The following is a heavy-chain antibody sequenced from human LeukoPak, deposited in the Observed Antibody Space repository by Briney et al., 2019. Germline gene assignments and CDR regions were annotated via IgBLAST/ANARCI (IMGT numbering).Heavy chain of an antibody. J-gene: IGHJ4*01. CDR2: ISSTDVL. CDR3: IVSSVYMYYFNY. Sequence: GGSLRLSCAASGFTFSDYYMGWIRQAPAKGLEWLSYISSTDVLWYADSVRGGFTISRENAKNSRYLQMSSLRAEDTATYYCIVSSVYMYYFNYWGKETLVTVSS. V-gene: IGHV3-11*01. D-gene: IGHD3-22*01. CDR1: GFTFSDYY.